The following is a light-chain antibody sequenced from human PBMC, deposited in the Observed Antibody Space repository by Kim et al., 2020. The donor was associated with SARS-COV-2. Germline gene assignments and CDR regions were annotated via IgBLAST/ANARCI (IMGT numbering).Light chain of an antibody. CDR3: CSYAGSVV. CDR2: DVT. Sequence: QSDLTQPRSVSGSPGQSVTISCTGTSSDVGSYNYVSWYQQHPGKAPKLIIYDVTKRPSGVPDRFSGSKSGNTASLTISGLQAEDEADYYCCSYAGSVVFGGGTKLTVL. V-gene: IGLV2-11*01. J-gene: IGLJ2*01. CDR1: SSDVGSYNY.